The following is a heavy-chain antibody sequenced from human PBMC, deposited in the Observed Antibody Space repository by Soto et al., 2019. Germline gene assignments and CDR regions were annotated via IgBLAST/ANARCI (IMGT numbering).Heavy chain of an antibody. J-gene: IGHJ6*02. CDR3: ARSQGSSTSLEIYYYYYYGMDV. D-gene: IGHD2-2*01. V-gene: IGHV1-69*01. Sequence: QVQLVQSGAEVKKPGSSVKVSCKASGGTFSSYAISWVRQAPGQGLEWMGGSIPISGTANYAQKFQGRVTITADESTGTAYMELSRLRSEDTAVYYCARSQGSSTSLEIYYYYYYGMDVWGQGTTVTVSS. CDR2: SIPISGTA. CDR1: GGTFSSYA.